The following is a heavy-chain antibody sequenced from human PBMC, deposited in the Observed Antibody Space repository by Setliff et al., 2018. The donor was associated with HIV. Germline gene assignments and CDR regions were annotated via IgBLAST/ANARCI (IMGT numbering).Heavy chain of an antibody. J-gene: IGHJ6*02. CDR2: IIPMFGTG. V-gene: IGHV1-69*05. Sequence: SVKVSCKASRGTFSSYGISWVRQAPGQGLEWMGGIIPMFGTGFYAQKFRDRVTITTDENRSTAYMELNSLRPEDTGVFYCARVGHSSSYHYYGMDVWGQGTTVTVSS. CDR1: RGTFSSYG. CDR3: ARVGHSSSYHYYGMDV. D-gene: IGHD6-13*01.